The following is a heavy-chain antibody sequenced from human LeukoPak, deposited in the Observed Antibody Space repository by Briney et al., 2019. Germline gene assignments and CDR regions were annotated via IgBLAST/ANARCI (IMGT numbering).Heavy chain of an antibody. CDR3: VREFRVPIAAAGAFDI. D-gene: IGHD6-25*01. CDR1: GFTFSSYW. V-gene: IGHV3-74*01. J-gene: IGHJ3*02. CDR2: INSDGSGT. Sequence: GGSLRLSCAASGFTFSSYWMHWVRQGPGEGLMWVSRINSDGSGTNYADSVKGRFTTSRDNAKNILYLQMNSLRAEDTAVYYCVREFRVPIAAAGAFDIWGQGTEVTVSS.